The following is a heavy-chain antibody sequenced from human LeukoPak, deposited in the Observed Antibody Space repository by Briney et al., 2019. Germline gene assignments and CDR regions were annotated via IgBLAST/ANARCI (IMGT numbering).Heavy chain of an antibody. CDR1: GFTFSDYY. D-gene: IGHD5-18*01. J-gene: IGHJ6*02. CDR3: ARDGSDTAMVSYYYGMDV. Sequence: TGGSLRLSCAASGFTFSDYYMSWIRQAPGKGLEWVSYISSSGSTIYYADSVKGRFTISRDNAKNSLYLQMNSLRAEDTAVYYCARDGSDTAMVSYYYGMDVWGQGTTVTVSS. CDR2: ISSSGSTI. V-gene: IGHV3-11*01.